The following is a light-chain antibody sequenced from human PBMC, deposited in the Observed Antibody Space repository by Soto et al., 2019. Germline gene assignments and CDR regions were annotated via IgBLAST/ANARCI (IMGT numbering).Light chain of an antibody. CDR3: SSYTSSSTRV. Sequence: QSVLTQPASVSGSPGQSITISCTGTSSDVGGYNYVSWYQQHPGKVPKLMIHDVSNRPSGVSYRFSGSKSGNTASLTISGLQADDEADYYCSSYTSSSTRVFGTGTKVTVL. V-gene: IGLV2-14*03. CDR1: SSDVGGYNY. J-gene: IGLJ1*01. CDR2: DVS.